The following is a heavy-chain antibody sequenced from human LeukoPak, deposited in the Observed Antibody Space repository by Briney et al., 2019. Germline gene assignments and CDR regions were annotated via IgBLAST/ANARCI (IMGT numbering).Heavy chain of an antibody. V-gene: IGHV3-53*01. CDR3: ARDTAVAGVDY. CDR1: GFTFSSYG. Sequence: GGSLRLSCAASGFTFSSYGMRWVRQAPGKGLEWVSIIYSGGNTYYADSVKGRFTISRDNSKNTLYLQMNSLRAEDTAVYYCARDTAVAGVDYWGQGTLVTVSS. CDR2: IYSGGNT. J-gene: IGHJ4*02. D-gene: IGHD6-19*01.